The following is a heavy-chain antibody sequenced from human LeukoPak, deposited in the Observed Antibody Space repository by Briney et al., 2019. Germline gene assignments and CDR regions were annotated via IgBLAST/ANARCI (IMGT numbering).Heavy chain of an antibody. D-gene: IGHD3-9*01. Sequence: GGSLRLSCAASGFTFSDYYMSWIRQAPGKGLEWVSYISSSGSTIYYADSVKGRFTISRDNAKNSLYLQMNSLRAEDTAVYYCARSTLRYFDWFSYWGQGTLVTVSS. V-gene: IGHV3-11*01. J-gene: IGHJ4*02. CDR3: ARSTLRYFDWFSY. CDR2: ISSSGSTI. CDR1: GFTFSDYY.